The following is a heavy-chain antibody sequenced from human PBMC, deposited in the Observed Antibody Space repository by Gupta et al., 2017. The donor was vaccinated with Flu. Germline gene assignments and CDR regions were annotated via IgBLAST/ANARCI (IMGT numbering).Heavy chain of an antibody. CDR2: ISGSGGST. Sequence: EVQLLESGGGLVQPGGSLRLSCAASGFTFSSYAMSWVRQAPGKGLEWVSAISGSGGSTYYADSVKGRFTISRDNSKNTLYLQMNSLRAEDTAVYYCAKVGRGCSGGSCYTSVMNWFDPWGQGTLVTVSS. J-gene: IGHJ5*02. CDR3: AKVGRGCSGGSCYTSVMNWFDP. V-gene: IGHV3-23*01. CDR1: GFTFSSYA. D-gene: IGHD2-15*01.